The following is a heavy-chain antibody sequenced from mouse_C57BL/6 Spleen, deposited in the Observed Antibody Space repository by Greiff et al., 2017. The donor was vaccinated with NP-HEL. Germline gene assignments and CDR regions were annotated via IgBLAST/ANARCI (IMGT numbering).Heavy chain of an antibody. V-gene: IGHV1-26*01. CDR2: INPNNGGT. J-gene: IGHJ2*01. CDR3: ARGEVVDDYFDY. Sequence: EVQLQQSGPELVKPGASVKISCKASGYTFTDYYMNWVKQSHGKSLEWIGDINPNNGGTSYNQKFKGKATLTVDKSSSTAYMELRSLTSEDSAVYYCARGEVVDDYFDYWGQGTTLTVSS. D-gene: IGHD1-1*01. CDR1: GYTFTDYY.